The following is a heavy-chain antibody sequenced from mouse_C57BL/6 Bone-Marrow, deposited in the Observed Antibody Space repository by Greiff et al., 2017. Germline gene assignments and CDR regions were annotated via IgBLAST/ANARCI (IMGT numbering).Heavy chain of an antibody. CDR3: TRGEWLLTFYAMDY. V-gene: IGHV14-3*01. CDR2: IDPANGNT. Sequence: EVQLQQSVAELVRPGASVKLSCTASGFNIKHTYMHWVKQRPEQGLVLIGRIDPANGNTKYAPKFPGKATITADTSSNTAYLQLSRLTSEDTAIYYCTRGEWLLTFYAMDYWGQGTSVTVSS. J-gene: IGHJ4*01. CDR1: GFNIKHTY. D-gene: IGHD2-3*01.